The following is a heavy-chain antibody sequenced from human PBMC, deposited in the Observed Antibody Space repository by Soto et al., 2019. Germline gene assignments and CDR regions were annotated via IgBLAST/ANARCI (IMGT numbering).Heavy chain of an antibody. CDR3: ARGWGIAAPGPNWFDP. Sequence: GASVKVSCKAPADTFTSYYINWVRQAPGHGLEWMGIINPNGGSTRFAQTFQGRITMTTDTSTSTFYMELSRLRSDDTAVYYCARGWGIAAPGPNWFDPWGQGTLVTVSS. J-gene: IGHJ5*02. D-gene: IGHD6-13*01. CDR2: INPNGGST. V-gene: IGHV1-46*01. CDR1: ADTFTSYY.